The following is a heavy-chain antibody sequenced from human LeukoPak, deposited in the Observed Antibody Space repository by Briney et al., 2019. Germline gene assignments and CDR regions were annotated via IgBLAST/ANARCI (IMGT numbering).Heavy chain of an antibody. CDR1: GGSISSSSYY. D-gene: IGHD2/OR15-2a*01. Sequence: SETLSLTCTVSGGSISSSSYYWGWIRQPPGKGLEWIGTIYHSGSTYYNPSLKSRVTISVDTSKKQFSLKLSSVTAADTAVYYCARDNRYFDPGVYYYNGMDVWGQGTTVTVSS. CDR2: IYHSGST. J-gene: IGHJ6*02. V-gene: IGHV4-39*07. CDR3: ARDNRYFDPGVYYYNGMDV.